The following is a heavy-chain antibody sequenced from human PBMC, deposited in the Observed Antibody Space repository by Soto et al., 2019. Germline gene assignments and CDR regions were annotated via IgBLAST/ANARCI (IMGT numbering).Heavy chain of an antibody. Sequence: VQLVQSGGGSVQPGGSLRLSCAASGFTFTNYWMHWVRQVPGKGLVWVSRIDGVGTGTSYSDSVRGRFTISRDNAENTLYLQMNSLRAEDTAVYYCITVFEYWGQGTLVTVSS. J-gene: IGHJ4*02. CDR1: GFTFTNYW. CDR2: IDGVGTGT. V-gene: IGHV3-74*01. CDR3: ITVFEY. D-gene: IGHD1-20*01.